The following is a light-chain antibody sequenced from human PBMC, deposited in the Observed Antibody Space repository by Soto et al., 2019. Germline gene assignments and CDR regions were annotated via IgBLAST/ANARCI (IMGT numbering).Light chain of an antibody. J-gene: IGKJ5*01. CDR3: QQSYSTPIT. Sequence: IQMTQSPSSLSAPVGNTGTISRRASQGIGNALGWYQQKPGKPPKVLIYGASNLQSGVPPRFSGSGSGTDFTLTINSLHPEDFATYYCQQSYSTPITFGQGTRLEIK. CDR2: GAS. V-gene: IGKV1-39*01. CDR1: QGIGNA.